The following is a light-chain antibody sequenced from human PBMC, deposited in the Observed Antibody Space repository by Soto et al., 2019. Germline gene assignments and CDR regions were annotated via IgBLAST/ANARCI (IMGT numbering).Light chain of an antibody. CDR2: WAS. CDR3: QQYYSTPRT. Sequence: DIVMTQSPDSLAVSLGERATLNCKSSQSVLYSSNNKNYLAWYQQKPGQPPKLLISWASTRESGVPDRFGGGGSGTDFTLTISSLQAEDVAVYYCQQYYSTPRTFGQGTKVEVK. J-gene: IGKJ1*01. V-gene: IGKV4-1*01. CDR1: QSVLYSSNNKNY.